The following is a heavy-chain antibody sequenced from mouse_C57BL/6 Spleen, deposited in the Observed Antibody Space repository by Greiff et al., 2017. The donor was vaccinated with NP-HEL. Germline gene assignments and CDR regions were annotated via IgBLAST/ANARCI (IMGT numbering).Heavy chain of an antibody. D-gene: IGHD1-1*01. CDR1: GYTFTDYN. J-gene: IGHJ4*01. CDR3: ARGVYYLYAMDY. V-gene: IGHV1-18*01. Sequence: VQLQQSGPELVKPGASVKIPCKASGYTFTDYNMDWVKQSHGQSLEWIGDINPNNGGTIYNQKFKGKATLTVDKSSSTAYMELRSLTSEDTAVYYCARGVYYLYAMDYWGQGTSVTGSS. CDR2: INPNNGGT.